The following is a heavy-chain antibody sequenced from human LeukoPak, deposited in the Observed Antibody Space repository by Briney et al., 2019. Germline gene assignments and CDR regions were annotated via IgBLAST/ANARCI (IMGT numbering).Heavy chain of an antibody. Sequence: GGSLRLSCAASGFTFSSYAMSWVRQAPGKGLEWVSAISGSGGSTYYADSVKGRFTISRDNSKNTLYLQMNSLRAEDTAVYYCAKVYSNRYYYYYMDVWGKGTTVTVSS. V-gene: IGHV3-23*01. CDR2: ISGSGGST. CDR1: GFTFSSYA. CDR3: AKVYSNRYYYYYMDV. D-gene: IGHD4-11*01. J-gene: IGHJ6*03.